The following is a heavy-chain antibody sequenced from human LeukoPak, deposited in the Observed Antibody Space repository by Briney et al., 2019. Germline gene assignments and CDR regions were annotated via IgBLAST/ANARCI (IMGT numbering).Heavy chain of an antibody. Sequence: PGGSLRLSCAASGFTFSRYSVNWVRQAPGKGLEWVSAISSSGGTTYCGDCVQGGFRIPRDNSKKTLYMRMNSMTNDDKAIYYCATDRNAWPTNFESWGRGTLVT. CDR2: ISSSGGTT. CDR1: GFTFSRYS. J-gene: IGHJ4*02. D-gene: IGHD1-14*01. V-gene: IGHV3-23*02. CDR3: ATDRNAWPTNFES.